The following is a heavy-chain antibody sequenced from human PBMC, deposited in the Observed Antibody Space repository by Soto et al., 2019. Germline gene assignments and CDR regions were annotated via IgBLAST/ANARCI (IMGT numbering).Heavy chain of an antibody. J-gene: IGHJ5*02. Sequence: GGSLRLSCAASGFTFTNAWMSWVRQAPGKGLEWVARIKSKTDGGTTDYATPVKGRFTISRDDSKNTAYLQMNSLKTEDTAVYYCTSQLPAGPFDPWGQGTLVTVSS. CDR1: GFTFTNAW. CDR3: TSQLPAGPFDP. V-gene: IGHV3-15*01. D-gene: IGHD3-10*01. CDR2: IKSKTDGGTT.